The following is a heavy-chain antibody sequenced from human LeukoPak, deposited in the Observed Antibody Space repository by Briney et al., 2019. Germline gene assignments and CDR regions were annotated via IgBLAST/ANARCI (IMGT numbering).Heavy chain of an antibody. Sequence: PGGSLRLSCAASGFTFSTYGMHWVRQAPGKGLEWVSSIGSSGSYIYYADSLTGRFTISRDNAKNSLYLQMNSLRAEDTAVYYCARRAGAYSHPYDYWGQGTLVTVSS. J-gene: IGHJ4*02. D-gene: IGHD4/OR15-4a*01. V-gene: IGHV3-21*04. CDR2: IGSSGSYI. CDR3: ARRAGAYSHPYDY. CDR1: GFTFSTYG.